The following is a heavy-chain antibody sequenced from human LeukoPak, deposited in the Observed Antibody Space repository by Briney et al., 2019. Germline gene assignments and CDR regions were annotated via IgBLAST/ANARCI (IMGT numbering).Heavy chain of an antibody. CDR3: ARDHGRGYCSSTSCYPGVDY. V-gene: IGHV3-53*01. D-gene: IGHD2-2*01. CDR1: GFPVRTNY. Sequence: PGGSLRLSCAAPGFPVRTNYMSWVRQAPGKGLEWVSVIFSGDNTYYSDSVKGRFTISRDNSKNMLNLQMNSLRAEDTEVYCCARDHGRGYCSSTSCYPGVDYWGQGTLVTVSS. CDR2: IFSGDNT. J-gene: IGHJ4*02.